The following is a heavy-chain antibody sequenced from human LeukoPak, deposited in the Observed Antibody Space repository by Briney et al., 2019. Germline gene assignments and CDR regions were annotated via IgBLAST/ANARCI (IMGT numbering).Heavy chain of an antibody. Sequence: PSETLSLTCTVSGVSISSYYCSWIRQPPGKGLEWIGYMYYSGSTNYNPSLKSRVTMSVDTSKKHFSLRLSSVTAADTAVYYCARDVCTGATCNSGAIFDYWGQGTLVTVSS. CDR2: MYYSGST. CDR1: GVSISSYY. D-gene: IGHD2-15*01. J-gene: IGHJ4*02. V-gene: IGHV4-59*12. CDR3: ARDVCTGATCNSGAIFDY.